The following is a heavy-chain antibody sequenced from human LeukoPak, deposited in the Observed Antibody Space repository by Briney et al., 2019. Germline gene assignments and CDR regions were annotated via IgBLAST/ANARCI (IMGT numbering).Heavy chain of an antibody. CDR2: ISSNGGST. J-gene: IGHJ5*02. CDR3: ARERIVGPWFDP. Sequence: PGGSLRLSCAASGFTFNSYAMHWVRQAPGKGLEYVSAISSNGGSTYYANSVKGRFTISRDNSKNTLYLQMGSLRAEDMAVYYCARERIVGPWFDPWGQGTLVTVSS. V-gene: IGHV3-64*01. D-gene: IGHD2-15*01. CDR1: GFTFNSYA.